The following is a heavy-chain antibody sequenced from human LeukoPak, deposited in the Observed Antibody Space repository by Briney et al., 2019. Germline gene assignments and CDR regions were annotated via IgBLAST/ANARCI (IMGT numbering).Heavy chain of an antibody. CDR1: GGTFSSYA. Sequence: SVKVSCKASGGTFSSYAISWVRQAPGQGLEWMGGIIPIFGTANYAQKFQGRVTNTTDESTSTAYMELSSLRSEDTAVYYCERATREREYSSSSGYYYYYYMDVWGKGTTVTVSS. J-gene: IGHJ6*03. CDR2: IIPIFGTA. V-gene: IGHV1-69*05. CDR3: ERATREREYSSSSGYYYYYYMDV. D-gene: IGHD6-6*01.